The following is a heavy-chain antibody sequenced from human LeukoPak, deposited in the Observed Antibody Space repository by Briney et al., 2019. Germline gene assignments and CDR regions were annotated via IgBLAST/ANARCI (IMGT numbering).Heavy chain of an antibody. J-gene: IGHJ4*02. Sequence: SETLSLTCVVSGYSISSGYYWGWIRQPPGKGLEWIGSIYHSGSTYYNPSLKSRVTISVDTSKNQFSLKLSSVTAADTAVYYCARDNSPWLARDWGQGTLVTVSS. CDR3: ARDNSPWLARD. CDR1: GYSISSGYY. D-gene: IGHD6-19*01. CDR2: IYHSGST. V-gene: IGHV4-38-2*02.